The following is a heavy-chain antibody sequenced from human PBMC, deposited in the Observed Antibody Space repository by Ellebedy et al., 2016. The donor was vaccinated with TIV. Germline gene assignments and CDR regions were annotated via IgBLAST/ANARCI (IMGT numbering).Heavy chain of an antibody. V-gene: IGHV3-72*01. CDR1: GFTFSSLW. D-gene: IGHD4-17*01. CDR3: ARDLDYGDSAH. CDR2: TAYKARSYST. Sequence: GESLKISXAVSGFTFSSLWMSWVRQAPGEGLDWVGRTAYKARSYSTQYAASVKGRFIISRDDSKNSLYLQMNSLKTEDTAVYYCARDLDYGDSAHWGQGTLVTVSS. J-gene: IGHJ4*02.